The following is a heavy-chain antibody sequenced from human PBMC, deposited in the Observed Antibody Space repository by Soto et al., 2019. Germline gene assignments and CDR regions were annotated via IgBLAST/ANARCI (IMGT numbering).Heavy chain of an antibody. Sequence: ASVKVSCKASGGTFSSYAISWVRQAPGQGLEWMGGIIPIFGTANYAQKFQGRVTITADESTSTAYMELSSLRSEDTAVYYCARDNQFGSGFDYWGQGTLVTVSS. V-gene: IGHV1-69*13. CDR3: ARDNQFGSGFDY. CDR1: GGTFSSYA. D-gene: IGHD3-16*01. CDR2: IIPIFGTA. J-gene: IGHJ4*02.